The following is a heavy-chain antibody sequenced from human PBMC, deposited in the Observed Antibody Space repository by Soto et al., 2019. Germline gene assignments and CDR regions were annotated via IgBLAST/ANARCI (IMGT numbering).Heavy chain of an antibody. J-gene: IGHJ6*03. V-gene: IGHV4-34*01. CDR1: GGSFSGYQ. CDR3: ARGVILWFGELSRWGGYHYYMDV. CDR2: INDSGNI. Sequence: QVQLQQWGAGLLKPSETLSLTCAVYGGSFSGYQWSWIRQTPGKGLEWIGEINDSGNINYNPSLKSRVTILLDTPKKQISLKLSSVTAADSAVYYCARGVILWFGELSRWGGYHYYMDVWGKGTTVTVSS. D-gene: IGHD3-10*01.